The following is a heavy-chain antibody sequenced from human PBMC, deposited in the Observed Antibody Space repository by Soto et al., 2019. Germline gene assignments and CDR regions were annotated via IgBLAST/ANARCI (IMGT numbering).Heavy chain of an antibody. V-gene: IGHV3-23*01. J-gene: IGHJ4*02. D-gene: IGHD2-21*02. CDR2: ISGSGDTT. CDR3: AFKGTAHSYY. CDR1: GFTFAAYA. Sequence: GGSLRLSCAGSGFTFAAYAMSWVRQAPGKGLEWVSSISGSGDTTYYADSVNGRFTISRDNSQRTLSLQMNSLRAEDTALYYCAFKGTAHSYYWGQGTLVTVSS.